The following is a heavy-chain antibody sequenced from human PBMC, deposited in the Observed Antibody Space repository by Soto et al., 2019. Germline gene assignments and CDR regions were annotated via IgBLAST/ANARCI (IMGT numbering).Heavy chain of an antibody. CDR1: GFTFSSYA. D-gene: IGHD6-6*01. Sequence: SLRLSCAASGFTFSSYAMHWVRQAPGTGLEWVAVISYDGSNKYYADSVKGRFTISRDNSKNTLYLQMNSLRAEDTAVYYCARGRSSSDPSGMDVWGQGTTVTVSS. V-gene: IGHV3-30-3*01. J-gene: IGHJ6*02. CDR3: ARGRSSSDPSGMDV. CDR2: ISYDGSNK.